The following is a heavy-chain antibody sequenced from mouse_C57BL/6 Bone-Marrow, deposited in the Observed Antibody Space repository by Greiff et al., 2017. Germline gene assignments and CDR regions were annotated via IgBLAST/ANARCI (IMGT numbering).Heavy chain of an antibody. V-gene: IGHV1-4*01. D-gene: IGHD1-1*01. CDR1: GYTFTSYT. Sequence: VQRVESGAELARPGASVTMSCKASGYTFTSYTMHWVKQRPGQGLEWIGYINPSSGYTKYNQKFKDKATLTADKSSSTAYMQLSSLTSEDSAVYYCARWDYGSSYNYAMDYWGQGTSVTVSS. CDR2: INPSSGYT. CDR3: ARWDYGSSYNYAMDY. J-gene: IGHJ4*01.